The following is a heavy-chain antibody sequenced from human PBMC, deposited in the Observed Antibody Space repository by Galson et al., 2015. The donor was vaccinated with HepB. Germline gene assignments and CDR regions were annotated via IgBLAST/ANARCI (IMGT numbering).Heavy chain of an antibody. Sequence: SVKVSCKASGYTFTSYAMHWVRQAPGQRLEWMGWINAGNGNTKYPQKFQGRVTITRDTSASTAYMELSSLRSEDTAVYYCARVRFRGGITPFDPWGQGTLVTVSS. CDR2: INAGNGNT. V-gene: IGHV1-3*01. CDR1: GYTFTSYA. J-gene: IGHJ5*02. D-gene: IGHD2-15*01. CDR3: ARVRFRGGITPFDP.